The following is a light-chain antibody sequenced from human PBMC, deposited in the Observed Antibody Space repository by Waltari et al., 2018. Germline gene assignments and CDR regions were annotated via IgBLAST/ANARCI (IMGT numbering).Light chain of an antibody. V-gene: IGKV1-33*01. J-gene: IGKJ4*01. CDR2: DAS. Sequence: DIQMTQSPSSLSASVGDRVTITCQASQDISNYLNWYQQKPGKAPKLLIYDASNLETGVPSRFSGSGSGTDFTFTISSLQPEDIATYYCQQRSDWLTFGGGTRVEIK. CDR1: QDISNY. CDR3: QQRSDWLT.